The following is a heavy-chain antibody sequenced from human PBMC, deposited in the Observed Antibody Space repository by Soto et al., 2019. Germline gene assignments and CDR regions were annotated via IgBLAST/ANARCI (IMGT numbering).Heavy chain of an antibody. J-gene: IGHJ4*02. D-gene: IGHD1-7*01. Sequence: GGSLRLSCAVPGGIFHGYGMHWVRQAPGKGLEWVAIIRFDGSNEEYADSVKGRSTISRDNSKNTLYLQMNTLGAEDTAVYYCARDGIGGTVFRGYLDYWGRGTVVTVSS. CDR1: GGIFHGYG. V-gene: IGHV3-33*01. CDR3: ARDGIGGTVFRGYLDY. CDR2: IRFDGSNE.